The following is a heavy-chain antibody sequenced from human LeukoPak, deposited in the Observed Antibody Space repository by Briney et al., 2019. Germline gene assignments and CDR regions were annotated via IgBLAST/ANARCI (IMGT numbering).Heavy chain of an antibody. CDR2: IIPIFGTA. J-gene: IGHJ4*02. V-gene: IGHV1-69*05. CDR1: GGTFSSYA. D-gene: IGHD1-26*01. Sequence: SVKVSCKASGGTFSSYAISWVRQAPGQGVEGMGGIIPIFGTANYAQKFQGRVTITTDESTSTAYMELSSLRSEDTAVYYCASHHLVVGATAYFDYWGQGTLVTVSS. CDR3: ASHHLVVGATAYFDY.